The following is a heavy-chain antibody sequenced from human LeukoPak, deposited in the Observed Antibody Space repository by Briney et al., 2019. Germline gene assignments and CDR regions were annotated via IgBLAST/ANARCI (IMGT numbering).Heavy chain of an antibody. J-gene: IGHJ4*02. Sequence: GASVKVSCKASGYTFTSYYMHWVRQAPGQGLEWMGIINPSGGSTSYAQKFQGRVTMTRDTSTSTVYMELSSLRSEDTAVYYCARDYRWIAAAGPDFDYWGQGTLVTVSS. D-gene: IGHD6-13*01. CDR3: ARDYRWIAAAGPDFDY. V-gene: IGHV1-46*01. CDR2: INPSGGST. CDR1: GYTFTSYY.